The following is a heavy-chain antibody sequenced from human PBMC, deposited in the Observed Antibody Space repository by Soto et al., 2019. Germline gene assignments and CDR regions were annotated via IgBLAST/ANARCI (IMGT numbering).Heavy chain of an antibody. CDR2: IRSKAYGGTT. J-gene: IGHJ4*02. D-gene: IGHD4-17*01. V-gene: IGHV3-49*03. CDR3: TRNWSTGDYDY. CDR1: GFTFGDYA. Sequence: HPGGSLRLSCTASGFTFGDYAMSWFRQAPGKGLEWVGFIRSKAYGGTTEYAASVKGRFTISRDDSKSIAYLQMNSLKTEDTAVYYCTRNWSTGDYDYWGQGTLVTVSS.